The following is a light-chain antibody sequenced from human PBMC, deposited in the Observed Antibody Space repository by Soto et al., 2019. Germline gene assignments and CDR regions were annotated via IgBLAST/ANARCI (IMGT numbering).Light chain of an antibody. V-gene: IGKV1-9*01. CDR1: QDISSY. Sequence: DIQLTQSPSFLSASVGDRVTITCRASQDISSYLAWYQQRPGKVPRFLTHSASTLQSGVPSRFSATGSGSTFSLTLRSLQPEDIVTYYCQQLSRFPRTFGQGTKVEV. CDR3: QQLSRFPRT. CDR2: SAS. J-gene: IGKJ1*01.